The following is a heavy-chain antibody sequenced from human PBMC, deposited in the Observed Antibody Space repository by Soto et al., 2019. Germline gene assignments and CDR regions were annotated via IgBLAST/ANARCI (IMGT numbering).Heavy chain of an antibody. CDR3: ARDRCTTAKCYTHHLDV. CDR2: ISPYSGHT. Sequence: QGQLVQSGGEVTKPGASVKVSCNSSGYTSSSYGISWVRQAPGQGLEWMGWISPYSGHTKEAPKVQGRITLTTETSTGTAYMELRSLASDVTAVYYCARDRCTTAKCYTHHLDVWGQGTTVIVSS. J-gene: IGHJ6*02. D-gene: IGHD2-8*01. V-gene: IGHV1-18*04. CDR1: GYTSSSYG.